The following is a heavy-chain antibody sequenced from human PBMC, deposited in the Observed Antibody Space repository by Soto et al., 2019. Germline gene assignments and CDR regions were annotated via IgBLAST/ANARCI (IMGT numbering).Heavy chain of an antibody. V-gene: IGHV4-39*01. CDR3: TRRYNWNDYYFDP. CDR2: SYYSGTS. J-gene: IGHJ5*02. CDR1: GGSIRVQSYY. Sequence: SETLSLTCTVSGGSIRVQSYYWTWIRQTPGKGLEWVGSSYYSGTSYFNPALKGRVTISVDTSTNQFSLRLTSVTAADAAVYYCTRRYNWNDYYFDPWGQGTPVTVSS. D-gene: IGHD1-20*01.